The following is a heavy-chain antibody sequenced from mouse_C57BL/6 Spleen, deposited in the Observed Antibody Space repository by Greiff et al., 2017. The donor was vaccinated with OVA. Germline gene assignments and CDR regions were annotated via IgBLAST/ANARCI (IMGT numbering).Heavy chain of an antibody. D-gene: IGHD4-1*01. CDR3: ARVELGPFAY. CDR1: GYTFTSYW. V-gene: IGHV1-69*01. Sequence: QVQLQQPGAELVMPGASVKLSCKASGYTFTSYWMHWVKQRPGQGLAWIGEIDPSDSYTNYNQKFKGKSTLTVDKSSSTAYMQLSSLTSEDSAVYYCARVELGPFAYWGQGTLVTVSA. J-gene: IGHJ3*01. CDR2: IDPSDSYT.